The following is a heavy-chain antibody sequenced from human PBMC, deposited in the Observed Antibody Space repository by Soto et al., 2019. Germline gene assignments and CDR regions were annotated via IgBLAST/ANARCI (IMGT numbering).Heavy chain of an antibody. CDR2: IRSKSYGKTT. CDR1: GFTFGDYG. J-gene: IGHJ2*01. Sequence: GSLRLSCSTSGFTFGDYGMTWFRQAPGKGLEWVGLIRSKSYGKTTEYAASATDRFTISRDDSKRIAYLQMNGLKADDTAVYSCNRASPDYGDPKWYFDLWGSCTLGTVS. D-gene: IGHD4-17*01. V-gene: IGHV3-49*03. CDR3: NRASPDYGDPKWYFDL.